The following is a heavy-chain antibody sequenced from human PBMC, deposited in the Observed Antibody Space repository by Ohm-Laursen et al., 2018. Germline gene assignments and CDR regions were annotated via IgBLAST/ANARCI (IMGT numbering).Heavy chain of an antibody. D-gene: IGHD3-22*01. CDR1: GSTLTDLS. CDR3: ATDRYDGSGYWYFDL. CDR2: FDPEDGET. Sequence: GASVSASCKVSGSTLTDLSIHWVRQAPGNGLEWMGGFDPEDGETIYAQKFQGRVTMTEDTSTDTAYMELSRLRSEDTAVYYCATDRYDGSGYWYFDLWGRGTLVTVSS. V-gene: IGHV1-24*01. J-gene: IGHJ2*01.